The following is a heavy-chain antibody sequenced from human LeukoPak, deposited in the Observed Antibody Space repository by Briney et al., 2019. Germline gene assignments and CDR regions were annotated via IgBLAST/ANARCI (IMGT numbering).Heavy chain of an antibody. CDR3: STADYYDSNGYYTHERGRGYFDF. Sequence: QSGGSLRLSCAASGFTFSSYAMSWVRQAPGKGLEWVSAISGSGGSTYYADSVKGRFTISRDNSKNTLYLQMNSLKTEDTAVYYCSTADYYDSNGYYTHERGRGYFDFWGQGTLVTVSS. J-gene: IGHJ4*02. V-gene: IGHV3-23*01. D-gene: IGHD3-22*01. CDR2: ISGSGGST. CDR1: GFTFSSYA.